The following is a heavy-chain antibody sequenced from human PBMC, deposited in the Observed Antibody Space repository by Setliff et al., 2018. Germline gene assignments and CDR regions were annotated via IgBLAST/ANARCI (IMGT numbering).Heavy chain of an antibody. CDR2: INHRGST. CDR3: ARGRNIAARLLDS. J-gene: IGHJ4*02. Sequence: ASEALSLTCTVPGDSISSFSHYWDWIRQPPGKGLEWVGEINHRGSTTYNPSLKSRVTISVDTSKDQFSLKVISMTAADTAVYYCARGRNIAARLLDSWGQGTLVTVSS. D-gene: IGHD6-6*01. V-gene: IGHV4-39*07. CDR1: GDSISSFSHY.